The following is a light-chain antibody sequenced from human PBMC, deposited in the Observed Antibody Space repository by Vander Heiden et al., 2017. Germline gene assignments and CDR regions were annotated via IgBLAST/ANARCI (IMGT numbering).Light chain of an antibody. CDR3: QQYGSSPYT. V-gene: IGKV3-20*01. J-gene: IGKJ2*01. CDR1: QSVSSSY. CDR2: GAS. Sequence: DIVLTQSPGTLSLSPGERATLSCRASQSVSSSYLAWYQQKLGQAPRLLIYGASSRATGIPDRFSGSGSGTDFTLTISRLEPEDFAVYYCQQYGSSPYTCWPGDQAGDQT.